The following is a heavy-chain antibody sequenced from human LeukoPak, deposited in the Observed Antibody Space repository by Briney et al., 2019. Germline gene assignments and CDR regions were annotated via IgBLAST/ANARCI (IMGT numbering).Heavy chain of an antibody. CDR3: ARGRGDFWSGYYGTYAFDM. V-gene: IGHV1-18*01. J-gene: IGHJ3*02. CDR2: ISAYNGNT. CDR1: GYTFTSYG. Sequence: ASVKVSCKASGYTFTSYGISWVRPAPGQGLEWMGWISAYNGNTNYAQKLQGSVTMTTDTSTSTAYMELRSLRSDDTAVYYCARGRGDFWSGYYGTYAFDMWGQGTMVTVSS. D-gene: IGHD3-3*01.